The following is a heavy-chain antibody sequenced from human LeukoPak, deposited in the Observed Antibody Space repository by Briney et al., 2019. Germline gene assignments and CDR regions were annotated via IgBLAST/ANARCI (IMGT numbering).Heavy chain of an antibody. CDR1: GFTFSNAW. Sequence: GGSLRLSCAASGFTFSNAWMSWVRQAPGKGLEWVSAISGSGGSTYYADSVKGRFTISRDNSKNTLYLQMNSLRAEDTAVYYCAKRVDDYGDYFDYWGQGTLVTVSS. V-gene: IGHV3-23*01. J-gene: IGHJ4*02. CDR3: AKRVDDYGDYFDY. CDR2: ISGSGGST. D-gene: IGHD4-17*01.